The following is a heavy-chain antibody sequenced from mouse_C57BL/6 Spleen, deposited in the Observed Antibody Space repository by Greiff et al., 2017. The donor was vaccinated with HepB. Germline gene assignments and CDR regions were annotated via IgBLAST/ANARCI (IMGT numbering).Heavy chain of an antibody. Sequence: EVQRVESEGGLVQPGSSMKLSCTASGFTFSDYYMAWVRQVPEKGLEWVANINYDGSSTYYLDSLKSRFIISRDNAKNILYLQMSSLKSEDTATYYCARGDYYGSSSFAYWGQGTLVTVSA. D-gene: IGHD1-1*01. V-gene: IGHV5-16*01. CDR1: GFTFSDYY. CDR2: INYDGSST. CDR3: ARGDYYGSSSFAY. J-gene: IGHJ3*01.